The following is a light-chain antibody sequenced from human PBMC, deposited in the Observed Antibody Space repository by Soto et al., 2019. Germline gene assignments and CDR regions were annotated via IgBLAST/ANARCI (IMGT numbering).Light chain of an antibody. J-gene: IGKJ5*01. CDR3: QQYYSTPST. CDR1: QSVSSN. CDR2: GAS. V-gene: IGKV3-15*01. Sequence: EIVMTQSPATLSVSPGERATLSCRASQSVSSNLAWYQQKPGQAPRLLIYGASTRATGIPARFRGSGSGTEFTLTITSLQAQDVAVYYCQQYYSTPSTFGQGTRLEIK.